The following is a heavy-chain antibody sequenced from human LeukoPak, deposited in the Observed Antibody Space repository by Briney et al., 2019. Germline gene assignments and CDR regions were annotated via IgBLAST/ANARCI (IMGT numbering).Heavy chain of an antibody. V-gene: IGHV4-31*03. CDR1: GGSISSGGYY. Sequence: SETLSLTCTVSGGSISSGGYYWSWIRQHPGKGLEWIGYIYYSGSTYYNPSLKSRVTISVDTSKNQFSLKLSSVTAADTAVYYCARGIQLRPSYNWFDPWGQGTLVTVSS. D-gene: IGHD5-18*01. CDR3: ARGIQLRPSYNWFDP. CDR2: IYYSGST. J-gene: IGHJ5*02.